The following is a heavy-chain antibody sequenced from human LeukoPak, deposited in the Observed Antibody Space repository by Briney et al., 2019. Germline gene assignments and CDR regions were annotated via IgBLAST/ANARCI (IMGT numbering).Heavy chain of an antibody. D-gene: IGHD3-3*01. CDR3: ARAPYYDFWSAPDI. Sequence: PSQTLSLTCTVSGGSISSGSYYWSWIRQPAGKGLEWIGRIYTSGSTNYNPSLKSRVTISVDTSKNQFSLKLSSVTAADTAVYYCARAPYYDFWSAPDIWGQGTMATVSS. V-gene: IGHV4-61*02. CDR1: GGSISSGSYY. J-gene: IGHJ3*02. CDR2: IYTSGST.